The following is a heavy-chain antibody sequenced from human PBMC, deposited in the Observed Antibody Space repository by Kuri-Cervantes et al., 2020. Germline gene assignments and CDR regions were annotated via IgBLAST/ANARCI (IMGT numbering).Heavy chain of an antibody. D-gene: IGHD2-21*02. Sequence: ASVKVSCKASGYPFTNYGISWVRQAPGQGLEWMGWISGYNGKTNYAQRLQGRVIMTTDTPTTTVYMELTSLRSDDTAVYYCAREEICGGDCYPNTFDYWGQGTLVTVSS. J-gene: IGHJ4*02. CDR3: AREEICGGDCYPNTFDY. CDR1: GYPFTNYG. V-gene: IGHV1-18*01. CDR2: ISGYNGKT.